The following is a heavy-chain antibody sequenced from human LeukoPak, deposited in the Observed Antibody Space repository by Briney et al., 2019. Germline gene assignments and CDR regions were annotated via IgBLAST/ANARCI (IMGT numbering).Heavy chain of an antibody. CDR3: ASSNPAGSSWRPFDN. J-gene: IGHJ4*02. V-gene: IGHV3-30*02. Sequence: GGSLRLSCAAPGFTFSNCAMHWVRQAPGKGLEWVAFIRYDGSNKFYADSVKGRFTISRDNSKNTLYLQMNNLRGEDTAVYYCASSNPAGSSWRPFDNWGQGTLVTVSS. CDR1: GFTFSNCA. CDR2: IRYDGSNK. D-gene: IGHD6-13*01.